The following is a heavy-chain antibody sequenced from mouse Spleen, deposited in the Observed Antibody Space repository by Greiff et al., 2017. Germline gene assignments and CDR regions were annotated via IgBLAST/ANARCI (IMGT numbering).Heavy chain of an antibody. CDR2: IHYSGST. V-gene: IGHV3-1*02. J-gene: IGHJ1*01. CDR3: ARWGSTMITAYWYFDV. D-gene: IGHD2-4*01. CDR1: GYSITSGYS. Sequence: VQLQQSGPDLVKPSQSLSLTCTVTGYSITSGYSWPWIRQFPGNKLEWMGYIHYSGSTNYNPSLKSRISITRDTSKNQFFLQLNSVTTEDTATYYCARWGSTMITAYWYFDVWGAGTTVTVSS.